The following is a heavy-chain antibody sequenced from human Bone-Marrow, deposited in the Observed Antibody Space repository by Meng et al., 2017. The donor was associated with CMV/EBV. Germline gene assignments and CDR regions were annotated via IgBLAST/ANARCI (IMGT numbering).Heavy chain of an antibody. Sequence: GGSLRLSCAASGFTFSSYEMNWVRQAPGKGLEWVSYISSSGSTIYYADSVKGRFTISRDNAKNSLYLQMNSLRAEDTAVYYCAAWGVVAWGNYYYGMDVWGQGTTVTVSS. J-gene: IGHJ6*02. CDR3: AAWGVVAWGNYYYGMDV. CDR1: GFTFSSYE. D-gene: IGHD2-15*01. V-gene: IGHV3-48*03. CDR2: ISSSGSTI.